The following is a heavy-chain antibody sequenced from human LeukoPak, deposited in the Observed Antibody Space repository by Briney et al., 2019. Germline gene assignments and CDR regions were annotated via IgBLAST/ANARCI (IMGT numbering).Heavy chain of an antibody. J-gene: IGHJ4*02. CDR2: ISSSSSYI. V-gene: IGHV3-21*01. CDR1: GFTFSSYS. CDR3: ARDRAFDSSGYYYPYYFDY. Sequence: GGSLRLSCAASGFTFSSYSMNWVRQAPGKGLEWVSSISSSSSYIYYADSVKGRFTISRDNAKNSLYLQMNSLRAEDTAVYYCARDRAFDSSGYYYPYYFDYWGQGTLVTVSS. D-gene: IGHD3-22*01.